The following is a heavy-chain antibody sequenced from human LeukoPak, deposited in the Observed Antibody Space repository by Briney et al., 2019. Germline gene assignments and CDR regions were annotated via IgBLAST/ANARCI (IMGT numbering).Heavy chain of an antibody. V-gene: IGHV3-23*01. CDR3: AKDSHDSSGYRDY. Sequence: GRSLRLSCAASGFTFSSYAMSWVRQAPGKGLEWVSAISGSGGSTYYADSVKGRFTISRDNSKNTLYLQMNSLRAEDTAVYYCAKDSHDSSGYRDYWGQGTLVTVSS. CDR2: ISGSGGST. D-gene: IGHD3-22*01. CDR1: GFTFSSYA. J-gene: IGHJ4*02.